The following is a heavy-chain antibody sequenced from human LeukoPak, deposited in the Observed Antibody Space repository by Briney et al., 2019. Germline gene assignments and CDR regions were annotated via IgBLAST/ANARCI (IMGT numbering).Heavy chain of an antibody. D-gene: IGHD5-12*01. CDR1: GLTVSSNY. Sequence: GGSLRLSCAASGLTVSSNYMGWVRQAPGKGLEWVSLIYSGSSTYYADSVKGRFTISRDKSKNTLYLQISSLRVEDTAVYYCAMGAIVATIDYWGQGTLVTVSS. CDR3: AMGAIVATIDY. CDR2: IYSGSST. V-gene: IGHV3-66*01. J-gene: IGHJ4*02.